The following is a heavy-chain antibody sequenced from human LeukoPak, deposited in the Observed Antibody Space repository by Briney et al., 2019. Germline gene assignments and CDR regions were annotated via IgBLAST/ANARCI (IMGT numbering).Heavy chain of an antibody. CDR2: INHSGST. D-gene: IGHD3-10*01. Sequence: SETLSLTCAVYGGSFSGYYWSWIRQPPGKGLEWIGEINHSGSTNYNPSLKSRVTISLDTSKNQFSLKLSSVTAADTAVYYCARGTPHYSGSGSHYISHFDPWGQGTLVTVSS. CDR1: GGSFSGYY. V-gene: IGHV4-34*01. CDR3: ARGTPHYSGSGSHYISHFDP. J-gene: IGHJ5*02.